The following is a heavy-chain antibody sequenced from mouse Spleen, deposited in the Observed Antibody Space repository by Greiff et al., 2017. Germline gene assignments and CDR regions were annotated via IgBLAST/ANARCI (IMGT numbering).Heavy chain of an antibody. CDR1: GFTFSSYT. J-gene: IGHJ4*01. V-gene: IGHV5-9*04. Sequence: EVKLVESGGGLVKPGGSLKLSCAASGFTFSSYTMSWVRQTPAKRLEWVATISSGGGNTYYPDSVKGRFTISRDNARNTLYLQMSSLRSEDTAMYYCARHLLDYYAMDYWGQGTSVTVSS. D-gene: IGHD2-1*01. CDR2: ISSGGGNT. CDR3: ARHLLDYYAMDY.